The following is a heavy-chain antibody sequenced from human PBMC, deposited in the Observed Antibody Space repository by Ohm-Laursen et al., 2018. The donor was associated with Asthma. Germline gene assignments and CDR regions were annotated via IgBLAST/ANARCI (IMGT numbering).Heavy chain of an antibody. J-gene: IGHJ4*02. V-gene: IGHV3-33*01. Sequence: SSLRLSCTASGFTFSSYGMHWVRQAPGKGLEWVAVIWYDGSNKYYADSVKGRFTISRDNSKNTLYLQMNSLRAEDTAVYYCARGLRNQDNWGQGTLVTVSS. CDR1: GFTFSSYG. CDR3: ARGLRNQDN. CDR2: IWYDGSNK. D-gene: IGHD1-14*01.